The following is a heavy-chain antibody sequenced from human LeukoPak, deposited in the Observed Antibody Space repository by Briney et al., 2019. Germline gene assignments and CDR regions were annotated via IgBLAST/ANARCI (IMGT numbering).Heavy chain of an antibody. J-gene: IGHJ6*04. CDR3: AKVWCSSTSCYSGIYYYYGMDV. CDR1: GITFSSHA. V-gene: IGHV3-23*01. D-gene: IGHD2-2*01. CDR2: ISGSGGTT. Sequence: TGGSLRLSCAASGITFSSHAMSWVRQAPGKGMEWVSAISGSGGTTYYADSVKGRFTISRDNSKDTLSLQMNSLRGEDTAVYYRAKVWCSSTSCYSGIYYYYGMDVWGKGTTVTVSS.